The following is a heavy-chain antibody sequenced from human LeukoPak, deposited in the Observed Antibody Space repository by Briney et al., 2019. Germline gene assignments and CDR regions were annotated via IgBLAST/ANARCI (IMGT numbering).Heavy chain of an antibody. CDR2: ISYDGSNK. Sequence: EGSLRLSCAASGFTFSSYGMHWVRQAPGKGLEWVAVISYDGSNKYYADSVKGRFTISRDNSKNTLYLQMNSLRAEDTAVYYCAKVDGLAVAGTPFFDYWGQGTLVTVSS. CDR1: GFTFSSYG. J-gene: IGHJ4*02. CDR3: AKVDGLAVAGTPFFDY. V-gene: IGHV3-30*18. D-gene: IGHD6-19*01.